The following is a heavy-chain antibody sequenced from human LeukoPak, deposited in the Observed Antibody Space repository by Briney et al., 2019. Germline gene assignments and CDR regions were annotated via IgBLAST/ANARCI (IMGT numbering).Heavy chain of an antibody. CDR2: IYHSGST. CDR3: ARVAVLWFGELLGSIAAAGPQPHFDY. V-gene: IGHV4-30-2*01. J-gene: IGHJ4*02. CDR1: GFSLRTSGVG. D-gene: IGHD3-10*01. Sequence: LVKPTQTLTLTCTFSGFSLRTSGVGVGWIRQPPGKGLEWIGYIYHSGSTYYNPSLKSRVTISVDTSKNQFSLKLSSVTAADTAVYYCARVAVLWFGELLGSIAAAGPQPHFDYWGQGTLVTVSS.